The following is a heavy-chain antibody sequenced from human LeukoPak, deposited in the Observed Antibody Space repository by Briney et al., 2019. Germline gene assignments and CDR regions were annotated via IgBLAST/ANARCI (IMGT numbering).Heavy chain of an antibody. V-gene: IGHV3-9*03. CDR2: ISWNSGSI. CDR1: GFTFDDYA. J-gene: IGHJ4*02. CDR3: AKGGIAVAGYYFDY. Sequence: PGRSLRLSCAASGFTFDDYAMHWVRQAPGKGLEWVSGISWNSGSIGYADSVKGRFTISRDNAKNSLYLQMNSLRAEDMALYYCAKGGIAVAGYYFDYWGQGTLVTVSS. D-gene: IGHD6-19*01.